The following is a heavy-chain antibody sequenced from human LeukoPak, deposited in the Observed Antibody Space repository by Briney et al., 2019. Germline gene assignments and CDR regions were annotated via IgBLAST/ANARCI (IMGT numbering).Heavy chain of an antibody. J-gene: IGHJ4*02. CDR3: ARYYCSGGSCQYYFDY. CDR1: GGSFSGYY. D-gene: IGHD2-15*01. V-gene: IGHV4-34*01. Sequence: SETLSLTCAVYGGSFSGYYWSWIRQPPGKGLEWIGEINHSGSTNYNPSLKSRVTISVDTSKNQFSLKLSSVTAADTAVYYCARYYCSGGSCQYYFDYWGQGTLVTVSS. CDR2: INHSGST.